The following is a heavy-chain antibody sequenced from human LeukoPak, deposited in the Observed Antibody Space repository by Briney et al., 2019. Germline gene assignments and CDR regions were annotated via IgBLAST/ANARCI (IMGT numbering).Heavy chain of an antibody. D-gene: IGHD2-2*01. CDR1: GYTFTSYA. CDR3: AKWQDIVVVPAGSTAGYYYYYMDV. Sequence: GASVKVSCKASGYTFTSYAMNWVRQAPGQGLEWMGWINTNTGNPTYAQGFTGRFVFSLDTSVSTAYLQISSLKAEDTAVYYCAKWQDIVVVPAGSTAGYYYYYMDVWGKGTTVTVSS. V-gene: IGHV7-4-1*02. J-gene: IGHJ6*03. CDR2: INTNTGNP.